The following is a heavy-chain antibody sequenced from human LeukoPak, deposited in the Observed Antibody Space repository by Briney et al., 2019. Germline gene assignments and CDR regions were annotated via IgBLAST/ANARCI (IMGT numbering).Heavy chain of an antibody. CDR2: IIPIFGTA. CDR1: GGTFSSYA. Sequence: AASVKVSCKASGGTFSSYAISWVRQAPGQGLEWMGGIIPIFGTANYAQKFQGRVTITADGSTSTAYMELSSLRSEDTAVYYCARSPYYDILTGYYRPLGYWGQGTLVTVSS. J-gene: IGHJ4*02. V-gene: IGHV1-69*13. CDR3: ARSPYYDILTGYYRPLGY. D-gene: IGHD3-9*01.